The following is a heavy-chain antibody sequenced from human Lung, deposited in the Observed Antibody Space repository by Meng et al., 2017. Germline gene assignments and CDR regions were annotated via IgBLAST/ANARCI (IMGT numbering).Heavy chain of an antibody. CDR2: IHDSGRT. CDR1: GGSISSGGYY. D-gene: IGHD3-10*01. CDR3: ARASYGSGSPLGESWFDP. V-gene: IGHV4-31*03. Sequence: QVQLQESGPGLVKPSQTLSLTCTVSGGSISSGGYYWSWVRQHPGKGLELIGYIHDSGRTYYHPSLKSRVTISADTSKNQFSLKLSSVTAADTAVYYCARASYGSGSPLGESWFDPWGQGTLVTVSS. J-gene: IGHJ5*02.